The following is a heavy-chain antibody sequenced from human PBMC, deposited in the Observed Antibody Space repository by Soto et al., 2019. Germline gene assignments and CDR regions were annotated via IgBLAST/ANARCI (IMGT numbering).Heavy chain of an antibody. CDR2: IYYSGST. Sequence: SETLSLTCTVSGGSISSSSYYWGWIRQPPGKGLEWIGSIYYSGSTYYNPSLKSRVTISVDASKNQFSLKLSSVTAADTAVYYCASGRNFYGDYGGVDYWGQGTLVTVSS. CDR1: GGSISSSSYY. V-gene: IGHV4-39*01. J-gene: IGHJ4*02. D-gene: IGHD4-17*01. CDR3: ASGRNFYGDYGGVDY.